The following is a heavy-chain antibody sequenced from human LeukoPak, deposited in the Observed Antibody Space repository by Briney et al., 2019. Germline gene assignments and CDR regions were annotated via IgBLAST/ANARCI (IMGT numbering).Heavy chain of an antibody. Sequence: ASVKVSCKASGYTFTSYAMNWVRQAPGQGLEWMGWINTNTGNPTYAQGFTGRFVFSLDTSVSTAYLQISSLKAEDTAVYYCARDPITMIVVERPYYFDYWGQGTLVTVSS. D-gene: IGHD3-22*01. CDR2: INTNTGNP. V-gene: IGHV7-4-1*02. J-gene: IGHJ4*02. CDR1: GYTFTSYA. CDR3: ARDPITMIVVERPYYFDY.